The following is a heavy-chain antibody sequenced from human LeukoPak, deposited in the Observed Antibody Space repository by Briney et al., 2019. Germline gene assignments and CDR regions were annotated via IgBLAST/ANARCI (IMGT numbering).Heavy chain of an antibody. V-gene: IGHV3-30*03. D-gene: IGHD6-19*01. CDR3: ARAIAVAGRVSWFDP. J-gene: IGHJ5*02. CDR1: GFTFSSYG. Sequence: GGSLRLSCAASGFTFSSYGMHWVRQAPGKGLEWVAVISYDGSNKYYADSVKGRFTISRDNAKNTLYLQMNSLRAEDTAVYYCARAIAVAGRVSWFDPWGQGTLVTVSS. CDR2: ISYDGSNK.